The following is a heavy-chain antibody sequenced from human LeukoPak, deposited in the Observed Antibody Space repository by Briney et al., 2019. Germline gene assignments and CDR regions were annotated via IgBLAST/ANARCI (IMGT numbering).Heavy chain of an antibody. Sequence: SETLSLTCTVSGGSISSSSYYWGWIRQPPGKGLEWIGNIYYSGSTYYNPSLKSRVTVSVDTSKNQFSLRLSSVTAADTAVYYCARTSASDIFGWFDPWGQGTLVTVSS. CDR2: IYYSGST. V-gene: IGHV4-39*01. CDR3: ARTSASDIFGWFDP. CDR1: GGSISSSSYY. J-gene: IGHJ5*02. D-gene: IGHD3-9*01.